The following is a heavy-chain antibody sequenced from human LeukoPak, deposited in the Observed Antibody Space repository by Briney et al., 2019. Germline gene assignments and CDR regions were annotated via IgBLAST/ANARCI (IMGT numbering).Heavy chain of an antibody. Sequence: GGSLRLSCAASGFTFSSYAMSWVRQAPGKGLEWVSAISGSGGSTYYADSEKGRFTISRDNSKNTLYLQMNSLRAEDTAVYYCAKDAGSSSWYGWYFDLWGRGTLVTVSS. J-gene: IGHJ2*01. V-gene: IGHV3-23*01. D-gene: IGHD6-13*01. CDR2: ISGSGGST. CDR1: GFTFSSYA. CDR3: AKDAGSSSWYGWYFDL.